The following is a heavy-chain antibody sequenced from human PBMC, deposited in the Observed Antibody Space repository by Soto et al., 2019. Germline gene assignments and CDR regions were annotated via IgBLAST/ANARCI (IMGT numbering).Heavy chain of an antibody. J-gene: IGHJ6*02. D-gene: IGHD3-10*01. Sequence: PVGSLGLSCAVSGFTFSSYAMHWVRQAPGKGLEWVAVISYDGSNKYYADSVKGRFTISRDNSKNTLYLQMNSLRAEDTAVYYCARDLQHFLYGSGEPDHYGMDVWGQGTTVTVSS. CDR2: ISYDGSNK. CDR1: GFTFSSYA. CDR3: ARDLQHFLYGSGEPDHYGMDV. V-gene: IGHV3-30-3*01.